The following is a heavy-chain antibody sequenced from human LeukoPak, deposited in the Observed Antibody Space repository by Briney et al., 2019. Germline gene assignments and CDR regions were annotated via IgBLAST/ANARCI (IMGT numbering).Heavy chain of an antibody. D-gene: IGHD1/OR15-1a*01. CDR2: MSASGSHT. J-gene: IGHJ4*02. CDR1: GFIFSDFA. Sequence: GGSLRLSCAASGFIFSDFAMSWVRQAPGKGLEWVSGMSASGSHTHSADFVKGRFTISRDDFKNTLYLQMNGLRVEGTAVYYCAKVRSGNNYYFDYWGQGTLVTVSS. CDR3: AKVRSGNNYYFDY. V-gene: IGHV3-23*01.